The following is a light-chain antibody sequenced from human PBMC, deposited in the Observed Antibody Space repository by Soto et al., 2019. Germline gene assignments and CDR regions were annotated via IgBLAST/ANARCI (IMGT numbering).Light chain of an antibody. CDR1: QSVSSSY. CDR3: QQYGSSPLT. Sequence: EMVLTQSPGTLSLSPGERATLSCSASQSVSSSYLAWYQQKPGQAPRLLIYGASSRATGIPDRFSGSGSGTDFTLTISRLEPEDFAVYYCQQYGSSPLTFGGGTKVDNK. V-gene: IGKV3-20*01. CDR2: GAS. J-gene: IGKJ4*01.